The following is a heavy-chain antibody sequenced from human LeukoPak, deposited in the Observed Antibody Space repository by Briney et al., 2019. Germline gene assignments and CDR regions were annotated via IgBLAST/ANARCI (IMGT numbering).Heavy chain of an antibody. CDR2: IGSDNKP. Sequence: VGSLRLSCEAPGFTPRAYAMTCVRQAPGKGLEWVSPIGSDNKPHYSESVKGRFAISRDNSKNTLFLQQHNLRVEDTALYYCARDLDYYVAMDVWGQGTTVTVSS. J-gene: IGHJ6*02. D-gene: IGHD3-10*02. CDR3: ARDLDYYVAMDV. V-gene: IGHV3-23*01. CDR1: GFTPRAYA.